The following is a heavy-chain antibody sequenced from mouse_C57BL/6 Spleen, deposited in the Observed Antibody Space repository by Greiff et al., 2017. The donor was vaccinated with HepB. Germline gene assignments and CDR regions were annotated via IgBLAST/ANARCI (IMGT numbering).Heavy chain of an antibody. CDR1: GFTFSDYG. CDR2: ISSGSSTI. CDR3: ARLGDSSGYGYYFDY. D-gene: IGHD3-2*02. V-gene: IGHV5-17*01. J-gene: IGHJ2*01. Sequence: EVMLVESGGGLVKPGGSLKLSCAASGFTFSDYGMHWVRQAPEKGLEWVAYISSGSSTIYYADTVKGRFTISRDNAKNTLFLQMTSLRSEDTAMYYCARLGDSSGYGYYFDYWGQGTTLTVSS.